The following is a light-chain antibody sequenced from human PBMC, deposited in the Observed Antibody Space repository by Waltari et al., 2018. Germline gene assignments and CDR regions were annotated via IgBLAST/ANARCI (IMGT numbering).Light chain of an antibody. CDR3: CSYTSSSTPRL. Sequence: QSALTQPASVSGSPGQSITFSCTWASSDVGSYNLFSWYQQHPGKAPKLIIYEATKRPSGVSARFSGSKSGYTASLTISGLQADDEADYYCCSYTSSSTPRLFGGGTKLTVL. V-gene: IGLV2-14*02. CDR1: SSDVGSYNL. CDR2: EAT. J-gene: IGLJ3*02.